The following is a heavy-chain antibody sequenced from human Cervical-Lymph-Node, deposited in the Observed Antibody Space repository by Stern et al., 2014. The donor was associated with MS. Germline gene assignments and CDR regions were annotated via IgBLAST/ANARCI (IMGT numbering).Heavy chain of an antibody. D-gene: IGHD5-18*01. J-gene: IGHJ6*02. V-gene: IGHV1-2*04. CDR2: INPNRGGT. CDR1: GYTFTGYY. Sequence: QVQLVQSGAEVKKPGASVKVSCKASGYTFTGYYMHWVRQAPGQGLEWMGWINPNRGGTNYAQKFQDWVTMTRDTSISTAYMELSRLRSDDTAVYYCARDRVVKGGYSYGSNGMDVWGQGTTVTVSS. CDR3: ARDRVVKGGYSYGSNGMDV.